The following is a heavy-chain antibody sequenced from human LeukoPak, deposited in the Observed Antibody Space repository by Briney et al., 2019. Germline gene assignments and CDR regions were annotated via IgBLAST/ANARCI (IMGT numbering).Heavy chain of an antibody. CDR1: GFTFSSYA. V-gene: IGHV3-30*01. CDR3: ARDKDALALSTGFDY. D-gene: IGHD2/OR15-2a*01. CDR2: ISYDGSNK. J-gene: IGHJ4*02. Sequence: PGGSLRLSCAASGFTFSSYAMHWVRQAPGKGLEWVAVISYDGSNKYYADSVKGRFTISRDNSKNTLYLQMNSLRAGDTAVYYCARDKDALALSTGFDYWGQGTLVTVSS.